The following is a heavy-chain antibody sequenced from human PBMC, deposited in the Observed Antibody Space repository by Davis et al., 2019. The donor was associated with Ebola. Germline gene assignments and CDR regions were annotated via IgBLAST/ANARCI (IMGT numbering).Heavy chain of an antibody. Sequence: ASVKVSCKASGYTFTSYGISWVRQAPGQGLEWMGWISAYNGNTNYAQKLQGRVTMTTDTSTSTAYMELRSLRSDDTAVYYCARGRARGAIVVAAWFDPWGQGTLVTVTS. CDR3: ARGRARGAIVVAAWFDP. CDR2: ISAYNGNT. D-gene: IGHD3-22*01. CDR1: GYTFTSYG. J-gene: IGHJ5*02. V-gene: IGHV1-18*01.